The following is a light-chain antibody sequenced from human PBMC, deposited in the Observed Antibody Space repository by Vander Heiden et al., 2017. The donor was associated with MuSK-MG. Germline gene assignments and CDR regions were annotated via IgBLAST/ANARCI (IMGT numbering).Light chain of an antibody. V-gene: IGKV1-39*01. J-gene: IGKJ5*01. CDR1: QSISSY. Sequence: DIQMTQSPSSLSASVGDRVTITCRASQSISSYLNWYQQKPGKAPKLLIYAASSLQSGDPSRFSGSGSGTDFTLTISSLQPEDFATYYCQQSYSTLGFGQGTRLEIK. CDR2: AAS. CDR3: QQSYSTLG.